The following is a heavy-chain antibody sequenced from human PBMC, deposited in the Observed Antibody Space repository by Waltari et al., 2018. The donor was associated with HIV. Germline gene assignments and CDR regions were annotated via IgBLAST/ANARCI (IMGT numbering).Heavy chain of an antibody. J-gene: IGHJ6*02. CDR1: GFRFDDYT. CDR3: AKGLPITF. Sequence: EVQLEEPGGAVLPPGGPLSSACADSGFRFDDYTMLWVRQAPGKGLEWVSLSRWDGRNIQYADSVKGRFTVSRDNSKNSLSLQMNSLRTEDTALYYCAKGLPITFWGQGTTVTVSS. V-gene: IGHV3-43*01. CDR2: SRWDGRNI. D-gene: IGHD5-18*01.